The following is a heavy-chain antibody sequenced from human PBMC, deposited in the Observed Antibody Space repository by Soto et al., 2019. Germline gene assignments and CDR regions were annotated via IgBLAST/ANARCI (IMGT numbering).Heavy chain of an antibody. Sequence: LRLSCAASGFTFSSYAMTWVRQAPGKGLEWVTAISDSGGSTYYADSVKGRFTISRDNAKKTLYLQLNSLRAEDTAVYYCAKVGDYGDYFDYWGQGTLVTVSS. J-gene: IGHJ4*02. CDR2: ISDSGGST. D-gene: IGHD4-17*01. V-gene: IGHV3-23*01. CDR3: AKVGDYGDYFDY. CDR1: GFTFSSYA.